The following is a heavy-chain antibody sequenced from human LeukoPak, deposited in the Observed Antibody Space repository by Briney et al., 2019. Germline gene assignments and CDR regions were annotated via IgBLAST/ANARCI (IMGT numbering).Heavy chain of an antibody. D-gene: IGHD3-16*01. V-gene: IGHV4-39*01. CDR1: GGSISSSSYY. Sequence: SETLSLTCTVSGGSISSSSYYWGWIRQPPGKGLEWIGSIYYSGSTYYNPSLKSRVTISVDTSKNQFSLKLSSVTAADTAVYYCARRGSSSDYWGQGTLVTVSS. CDR2: IYYSGST. J-gene: IGHJ4*02. CDR3: ARRGSSSDY.